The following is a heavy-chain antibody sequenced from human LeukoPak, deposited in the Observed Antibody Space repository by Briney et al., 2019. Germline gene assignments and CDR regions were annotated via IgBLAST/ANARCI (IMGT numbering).Heavy chain of an antibody. D-gene: IGHD5-12*01. CDR2: MNPNSGNT. CDR3: AGGWEPYDYFFDP. J-gene: IGHJ5*02. Sequence: ASVKVSCKASGSSFTDYDINWVRQTTGQGLEWMGWMNPNSGNTDYAQNFQGRVTMTTVTSISTAYMELSGLRSEDTAIYYCAGGWEPYDYFFDPWGQGTLVIVSS. V-gene: IGHV1-8*01. CDR1: GSSFTDYD.